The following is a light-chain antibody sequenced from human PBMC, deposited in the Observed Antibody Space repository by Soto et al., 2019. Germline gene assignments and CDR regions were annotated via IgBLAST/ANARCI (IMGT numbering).Light chain of an antibody. V-gene: IGKV1-39*01. CDR1: QSISSY. J-gene: IGKJ3*01. CDR2: AAS. CDR3: QQSYSTPLT. Sequence: DIQMTQSPSSLSASVGDRVTITCRASQSISSYLNWYQQKPGKAPKLLIYAASSLQSGVPSRFGGSGSGTDFTLTISSLQPEDFATYYCQQSYSTPLTFGPGTKVDIK.